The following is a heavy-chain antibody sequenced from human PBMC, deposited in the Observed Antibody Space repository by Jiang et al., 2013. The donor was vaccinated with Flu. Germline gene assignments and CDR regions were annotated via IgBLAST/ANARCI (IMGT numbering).Heavy chain of an antibody. Sequence: ADSVKGRFTISRDNAKNSLYLQMNSLRAEDTALYYCAKSRYNWNDGHFDYWGQGTLVTVSS. V-gene: IGHV3-9*01. D-gene: IGHD1-20*01. J-gene: IGHJ4*02. CDR3: AKSRYNWNDGHFDY.